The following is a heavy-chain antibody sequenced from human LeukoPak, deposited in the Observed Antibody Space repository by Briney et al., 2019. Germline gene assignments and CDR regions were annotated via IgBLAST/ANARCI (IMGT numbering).Heavy chain of an antibody. Sequence: GASVKVTCKASGYTFTGYYMHWVRQAPGQGLEWMGRINPNSGGTNYAQKFQGRVTMTRDTSISTAYMELSRLRSDDTAVYYCARDGDIVLMVYDNWFDPWGQGTLVTVSS. CDR3: ARDGDIVLMVYDNWFDP. D-gene: IGHD2-8*01. V-gene: IGHV1-2*06. CDR1: GYTFTGYY. J-gene: IGHJ5*02. CDR2: INPNSGGT.